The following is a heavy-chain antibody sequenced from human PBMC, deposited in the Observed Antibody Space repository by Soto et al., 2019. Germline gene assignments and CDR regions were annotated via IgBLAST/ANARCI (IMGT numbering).Heavy chain of an antibody. J-gene: IGHJ4*02. CDR2: IYWDDDK. Sequence: SGPTLVNPTQTLTLTCTFSGFSLSTVTVSVGWLRQPPGKALEWLGLIYWDDDKRYSPSLGGRLTLTKGTSKNQVFLTMTNVDPADTATYFCAHAGDYDLLTFDHWGPGTLVTVSS. CDR1: GFSLSTVTVS. D-gene: IGHD4-17*01. CDR3: AHAGDYDLLTFDH. V-gene: IGHV2-5*02.